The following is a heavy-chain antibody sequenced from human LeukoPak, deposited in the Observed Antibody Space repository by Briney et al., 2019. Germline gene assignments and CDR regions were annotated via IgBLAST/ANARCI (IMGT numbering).Heavy chain of an antibody. CDR2: INHGGST. V-gene: IGHV4-34*01. CDR1: GGSFSGYY. D-gene: IGHD4-11*01. J-gene: IGHJ4*02. CDR3: SLGVDSYFTNDY. Sequence: SETLSLTCAVYGGSFSGYYWSWLRQPPGKGLEGIGEINHGGSTNYNPSLRSRVTISVDPTKNQFSLTPRSVTAASTALCYCSLGVDSYFTNDYWGQGTLVTVSS.